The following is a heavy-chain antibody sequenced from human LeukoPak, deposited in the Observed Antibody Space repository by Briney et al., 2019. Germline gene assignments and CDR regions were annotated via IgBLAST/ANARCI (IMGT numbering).Heavy chain of an antibody. D-gene: IGHD3-10*01. CDR2: IIPIFGTA. CDR3: ARDRNDRGVIPSYMDV. J-gene: IGHJ6*03. Sequence: SVKVSCKASGGTFSSYAISWVRQAPGQGLEWMGGIIPIFGTANYAQKFQGRVTITADESTSTAYMELSSLRSEDTAVYYCARDRNDRGVIPSYMDVWGKGTTVTVSS. V-gene: IGHV1-69*13. CDR1: GGTFSSYA.